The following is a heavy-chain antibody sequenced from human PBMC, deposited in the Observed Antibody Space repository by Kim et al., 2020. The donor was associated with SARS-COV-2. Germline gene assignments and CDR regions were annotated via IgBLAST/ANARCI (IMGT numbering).Heavy chain of an antibody. CDR3: ARRGWGNNWFDP. CDR2: IYSSGST. V-gene: IGHV4-59*08. CDR1: GGSISSDY. D-gene: IGHD3-10*01. Sequence: SETLSLTCIVSGGSISSDYWTWIRQPPGMGLEWIGYIYSSGSTNYSPSLKSRVTISVDTSRNQFSLKLSSVTAADTALYYCARRGWGNNWFDPWGQGFPVTVSS. J-gene: IGHJ5*02.